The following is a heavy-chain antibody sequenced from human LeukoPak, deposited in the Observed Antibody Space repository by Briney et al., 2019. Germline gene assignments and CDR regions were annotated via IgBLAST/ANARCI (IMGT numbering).Heavy chain of an antibody. CDR1: GFTFDDYA. V-gene: IGHV3-43*02. D-gene: IGHD1-26*01. CDR3: AKTSGSYYDYYYYMDV. CDR2: ISGDGGST. Sequence: GGSLRLSCAASGFTFDDYAMHWVRQAPGKGLEWASLISGDGGSTYYADSVKGRFTISRDNSKNSLYLQMNSLRTEDTALYYCAKTSGSYYDYYYYMDVWGKGTTVTVSS. J-gene: IGHJ6*03.